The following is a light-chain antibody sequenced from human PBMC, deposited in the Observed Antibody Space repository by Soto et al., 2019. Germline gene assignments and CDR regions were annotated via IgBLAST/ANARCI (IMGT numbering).Light chain of an antibody. CDR3: QVWDSTNNHRV. J-gene: IGLJ2*01. CDR1: NLGSKG. CDR2: DDI. Sequence: SYELTQPPSVSVAPGQTATISCSGINLGSKGVHWYQQKPGQAPVLVVYDDIDRPSGIPERFSGSNSGNTATLTINTVVAGDEADYYCQVWDSTNNHRVFGGGTKVTVL. V-gene: IGLV3-21*02.